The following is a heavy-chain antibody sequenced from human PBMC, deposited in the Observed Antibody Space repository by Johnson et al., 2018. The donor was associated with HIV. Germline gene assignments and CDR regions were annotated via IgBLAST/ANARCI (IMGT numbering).Heavy chain of an antibody. V-gene: IGHV3-72*01. Sequence: EVQLVESGGGLVQPGGSLRLSCAASGFTFSDHYMDWVRQAPGKGLEWVGRTRDKANSYPPEYAASVKGSFTISRDDSKKSLYLQMNSLKTEDTAVYYCARDSSCYSGFDIWGQGTVVTVSS. CDR1: GFTFSDHY. CDR2: TRDKANSYPP. D-gene: IGHD3-22*01. J-gene: IGHJ3*02. CDR3: ARDSSCYSGFDI.